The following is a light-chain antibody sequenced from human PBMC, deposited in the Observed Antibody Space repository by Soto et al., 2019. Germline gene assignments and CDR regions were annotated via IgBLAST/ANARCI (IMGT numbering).Light chain of an antibody. J-gene: IGLJ3*02. CDR1: SSNIGAGYD. CDR3: QSYDSSLSGWV. Sequence: QSVLTQPPSVSGAPGQRVTIYCTGSSSNIGAGYDVHWYQQLPGTAPKLLIYGNSNRPSGVPDRFSGSKSGTSASLAITGLQAEDYADYYCQSYDSSLSGWVFGGGTKVTVL. CDR2: GNS. V-gene: IGLV1-40*01.